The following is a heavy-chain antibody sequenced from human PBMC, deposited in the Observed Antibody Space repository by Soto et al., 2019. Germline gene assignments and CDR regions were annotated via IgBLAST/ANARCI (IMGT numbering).Heavy chain of an antibody. CDR3: AHSPETKSDWHTKDGWFDP. CDR1: GFSLSTSGVG. Sequence: SGPTLVNPTQTLTLTCTFSGFSLSTSGVGVGWIHQPPGKALEWLALIYWDDDKRYSPSLKSRLTITKDTSKNQVVLTMTNMDPVVTATYYCAHSPETKSDWHTKDGWFDPWGQGTLVTVSS. CDR2: IYWDDDK. J-gene: IGHJ5*02. D-gene: IGHD3-9*01. V-gene: IGHV2-5*02.